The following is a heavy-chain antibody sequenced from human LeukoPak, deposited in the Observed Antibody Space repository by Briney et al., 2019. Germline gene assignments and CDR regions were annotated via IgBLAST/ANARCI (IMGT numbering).Heavy chain of an antibody. CDR3: VREPLDGDVGY. CDR2: ISSAWCHT. V-gene: IGHV3-11*05. Sequence: GGSLRLSCVVSGYPFSDYFMSWIRQARGRAVEWMTYISSAWCHTICTDSVKGVFHISRDNPKNSLYVHKHSLRADHTAVYYCVREPLDGDVGYLRQGTHVTVPS. CDR1: GYPFSDYF. J-gene: IGHJ4*02. D-gene: IGHD4-17*01.